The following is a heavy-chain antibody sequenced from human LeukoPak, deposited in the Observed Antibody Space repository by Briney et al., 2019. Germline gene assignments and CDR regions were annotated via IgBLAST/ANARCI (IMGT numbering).Heavy chain of an antibody. J-gene: IGHJ6*03. D-gene: IGHD3-16*01. V-gene: IGHV3-33*06. CDR1: GFTFSSYG. CDR2: IWYDGSNK. Sequence: RGSLRLSCAASGFTFSSYGMHWVRQAPGKGLEWVAVIWYDGSNKYYADSVKGRFTISRDNSKNTLYLQMNSLRAEDTAVYYCAKDPAIMSYYYYYMDVWGKGTTVTVSS. CDR3: AKDPAIMSYYYYYMDV.